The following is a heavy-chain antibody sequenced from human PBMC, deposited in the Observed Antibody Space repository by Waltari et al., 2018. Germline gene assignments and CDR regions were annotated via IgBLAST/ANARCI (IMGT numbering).Heavy chain of an antibody. J-gene: IGHJ2*01. CDR1: GGSISSSSYY. CDR3: AKSPRPWYFDL. Sequence: QLQLQESGPGLVKPSETLSLTCTVSGGSISSSSYYWGWIRQPPGKGLEWIGSIYYSGSTYYNPSLKSRVTISVDTSKDQFSLKLSSVTAADTAVYYCAKSPRPWYFDLWGRGTLVTVSS. CDR2: IYYSGST. V-gene: IGHV4-39*07.